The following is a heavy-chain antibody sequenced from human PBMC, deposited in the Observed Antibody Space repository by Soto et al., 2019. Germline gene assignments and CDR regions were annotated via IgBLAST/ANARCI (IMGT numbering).Heavy chain of an antibody. CDR2: IYHTGTT. V-gene: IGHV4-30-2*01. CDR3: ARELLMLRGAGGMDL. CDR1: GGSITSSGYS. Sequence: LSLTCAVSGGSITSSGYSWTWIRQPPGKGLEWIGYIYHTGTTYYNPSLKSRLTISLDRSKNHFSLKLTSVTAADTAVYFCARELLMLRGAGGMDLWGQGTTVTVXS. D-gene: IGHD3-10*01. J-gene: IGHJ6*02.